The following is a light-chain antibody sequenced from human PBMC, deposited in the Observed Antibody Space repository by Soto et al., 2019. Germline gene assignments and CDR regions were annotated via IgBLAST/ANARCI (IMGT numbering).Light chain of an antibody. CDR1: QSINSRY. J-gene: IGKJ2*01. CDR2: GAS. V-gene: IGKV3-15*01. Sequence: EIVLTQSPGTLSLSPGERATLSCRASQSINSRYLAWYQQKPGQAPRLLIYGASTRATGIPARFSGSGSETEFTLTISSLESEDFAVYYCQQYNNWPPYTFGQGTKLEIK. CDR3: QQYNNWPPYT.